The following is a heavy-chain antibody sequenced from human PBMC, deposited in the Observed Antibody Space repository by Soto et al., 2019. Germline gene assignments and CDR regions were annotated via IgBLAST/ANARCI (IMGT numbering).Heavy chain of an antibody. Sequence: QVQLVESGGGVVQPGRSLRLSCAASGFTFSRDAMHWVRQAPDKGLEWVAVISDDVSNKYYADSVKGRFTISRHNYKNTLYLQMNRLRAEDTAVYYCARSLRGGNSPKYCGQGTLVTVSS. CDR2: ISDDVSNK. CDR3: ARSLRGGNSPKY. D-gene: IGHD2-21*02. CDR1: GFTFSRDA. J-gene: IGHJ4*02. V-gene: IGHV3-30-3*01.